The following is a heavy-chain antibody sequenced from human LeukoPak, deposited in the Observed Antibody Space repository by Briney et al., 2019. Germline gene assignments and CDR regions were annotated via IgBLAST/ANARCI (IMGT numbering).Heavy chain of an antibody. D-gene: IGHD5-18*01. J-gene: IGHJ5*02. V-gene: IGHV5-51*01. CDR1: GYSFSSYW. Sequence: GESLKISCKGSGYSFSSYWIGWMRQMPGKGLEWMGIIYPGDSDTRYSPSFQGQVTISADKSISTAYLQWSSLKASDTAMYYCTRSDTAMVTSPWGQGTLVTVSS. CDR3: TRSDTAMVTSP. CDR2: IYPGDSDT.